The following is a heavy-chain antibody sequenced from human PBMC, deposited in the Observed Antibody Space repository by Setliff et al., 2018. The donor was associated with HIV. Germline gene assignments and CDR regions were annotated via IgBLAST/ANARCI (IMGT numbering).Heavy chain of an antibody. CDR3: ARVSSFNKIIREAFDI. Sequence: ASVKVSCKASGHTFTGYFIHWVRQAPGQGLEWMGQINPNRGDTKSHHKFADRLIMSRDTSLTTVYMELTSPRSDDTAVYYCARVSSFNKIIREAFDIWGQGTLVTVSS. CDR1: GHTFTGYF. J-gene: IGHJ3*02. D-gene: IGHD3-10*01. CDR2: INPNRGDT. V-gene: IGHV1-2*06.